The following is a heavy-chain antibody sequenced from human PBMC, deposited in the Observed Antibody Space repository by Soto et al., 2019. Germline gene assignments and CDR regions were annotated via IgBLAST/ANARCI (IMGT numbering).Heavy chain of an antibody. V-gene: IGHV3-11*01. J-gene: IGHJ3*02. Sequence: GGSLRLSCAASGFTFSDYYMSWIRQTPGKGLEWVSYISSSGSTIYYGDSVKGRFTISRDNAKNSLYLQMNSLRAEDTAVYYCAREMLTTVTYDDYDIWGQGTMVTVSS. CDR1: GFTFSDYY. D-gene: IGHD4-17*01. CDR2: ISSSGSTI. CDR3: AREMLTTVTYDDYDI.